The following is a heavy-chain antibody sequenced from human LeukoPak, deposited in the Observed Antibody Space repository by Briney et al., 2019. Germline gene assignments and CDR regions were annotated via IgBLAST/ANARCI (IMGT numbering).Heavy chain of an antibody. V-gene: IGHV1-18*04. CDR3: ARVRDYYASSDYSDY. CDR2: ISGYNAKT. D-gene: IGHD3-22*01. CDR1: GYTFTSYY. J-gene: IGHJ4*02. Sequence: ASVKVSCKTSGYTFTSYYVSWVRQAPGQGLEWMGWISGYNAKTKYVQKFQGRITMTIDTSTTTAYMELRSLTSDDTAVYYCARVRDYYASSDYSDYWGQGTLVTVSS.